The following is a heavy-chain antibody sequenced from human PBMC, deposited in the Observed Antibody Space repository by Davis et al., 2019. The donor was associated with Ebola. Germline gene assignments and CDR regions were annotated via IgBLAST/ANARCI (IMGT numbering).Heavy chain of an antibody. CDR1: RFTFDVYG. J-gene: IGHJ5*02. Sequence: GESLKISCTASRFTFDVYGMTWVRQVPGQGLEWVSGIDWSGVTTLYAESLKGRFTISRDNAKSSLFLQMNSLRAEDSAFYYCARVNTPLVTGWFDPWGQGTLVTVSS. V-gene: IGHV3-20*04. CDR2: IDWSGVTT. CDR3: ARVNTPLVTGWFDP. D-gene: IGHD5-18*01.